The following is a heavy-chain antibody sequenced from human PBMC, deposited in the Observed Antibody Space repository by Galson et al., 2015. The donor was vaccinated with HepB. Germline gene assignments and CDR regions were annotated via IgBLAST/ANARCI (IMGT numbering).Heavy chain of an antibody. J-gene: IGHJ6*02. D-gene: IGHD3-10*01. V-gene: IGHV3-9*01. Sequence: SLRLSCAVSGFTFDDYAMHWVRQAPGKGLEWVSGITWNSGSIGYADSVKGRFTISRDNAKNSLYLQMNSLRAEDTALYYCAKDKGTYYGSGRVSGMDAWGQGTTVTVSS. CDR3: AKDKGTYYGSGRVSGMDA. CDR2: ITWNSGSI. CDR1: GFTFDDYA.